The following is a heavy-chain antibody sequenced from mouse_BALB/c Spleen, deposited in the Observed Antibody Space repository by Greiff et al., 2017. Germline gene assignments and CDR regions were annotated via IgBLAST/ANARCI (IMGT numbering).Heavy chain of an antibody. V-gene: IGHV1S81*02. CDR3: TREYGNYFYAMDY. CDR2: INPSNGGT. D-gene: IGHD2-10*02. Sequence: VQLQQPGAELVKPGASVKLSCKASGYTFTSYYMYWVKQRPGQGLEWIGGINPSNGGTNFNEKFKSKATLTVDKSSSTAYMQLSSLTSEDSAVYYCTREYGNYFYAMDYWGQGTSVTVSS. J-gene: IGHJ4*01. CDR1: GYTFTSYY.